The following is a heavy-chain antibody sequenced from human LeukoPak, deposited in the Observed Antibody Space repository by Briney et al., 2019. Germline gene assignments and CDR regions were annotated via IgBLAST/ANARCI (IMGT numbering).Heavy chain of an antibody. CDR2: IYSGGST. D-gene: IGHD6-13*01. CDR3: ATLAAAGLFYYYGMDV. V-gene: IGHV3-53*01. Sequence: GGSLRLSCAASGFTVSSNYMSWVRQAPGKGLEWVSVIYSGGSTYYADSVKGRFTISRDNSKNTLYLQMNSLSAEDTAVYYCATLAAAGLFYYYGMDVWGQGTTVTVSS. J-gene: IGHJ6*02. CDR1: GFTVSSNY.